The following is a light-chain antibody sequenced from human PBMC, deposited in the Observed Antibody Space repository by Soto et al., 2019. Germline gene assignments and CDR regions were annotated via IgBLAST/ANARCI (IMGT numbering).Light chain of an antibody. CDR2: GAS. V-gene: IGKV3-15*01. J-gene: IGKJ1*01. CDR3: QQYNNRPPWT. CDR1: QSVGSN. Sequence: EIVMTQSPATLSVSPGERATLSCRASQSVGSNLAWYQQKPGQAPRLLMYGASTRATGVPARFSGSGSGAEFXLXIXSLXXXXFAVYYCQQYNNRPPWTFGQGTKVEIE.